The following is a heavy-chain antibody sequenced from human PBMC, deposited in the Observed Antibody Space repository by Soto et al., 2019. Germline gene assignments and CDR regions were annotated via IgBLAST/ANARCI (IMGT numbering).Heavy chain of an antibody. CDR2: IYSGGST. J-gene: IGHJ4*02. CDR3: ARDPWAADY. CDR1: GFTVSTKY. D-gene: IGHD1-26*01. Sequence: EVQLVESGGGLVQPGGSLRLSCAASGFTVSTKYMSWVRQAPGKGLEWVSVIYSGGSTFYADSVRGRFTISRDNSKNTVNLQMDGLRAEDTAVYYCARDPWAADYWGQGTLVTVS. V-gene: IGHV3-66*01.